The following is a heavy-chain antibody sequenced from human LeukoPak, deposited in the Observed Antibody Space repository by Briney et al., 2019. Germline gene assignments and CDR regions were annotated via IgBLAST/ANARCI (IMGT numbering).Heavy chain of an antibody. CDR3: ARANYYGSGRAAFDI. CDR2: INSDGSST. V-gene: IGHV3-74*01. Sequence: GGSLRLXCAASGFTCSSYWMHWVRQAPGKGLVWVSRINSDGSSTSYADSVKGRFTISRDNAKNTLYLQMNSLRAEDTAVYYCARANYYGSGRAAFDIWGQGTMVTVSS. D-gene: IGHD3-10*01. CDR1: GFTCSSYW. J-gene: IGHJ3*02.